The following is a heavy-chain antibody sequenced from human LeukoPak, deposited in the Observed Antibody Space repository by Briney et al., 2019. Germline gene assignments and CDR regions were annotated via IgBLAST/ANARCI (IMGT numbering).Heavy chain of an antibody. CDR2: IKQDGSEK. J-gene: IGHJ4*02. V-gene: IGHV3-7*01. CDR1: GFTFSSYW. Sequence: GGSLRLSCAASGFTFSSYWMSWVRQAPGKGLEWVANIKQDGSEKYYVDSVKGRFTISRDNAKNSLYLQMNSLRAEDTAVYYCARDFGRDVVVVAATFDYWGQGTLVTVSS. CDR3: ARDFGRDVVVVAATFDY. D-gene: IGHD2-15*01.